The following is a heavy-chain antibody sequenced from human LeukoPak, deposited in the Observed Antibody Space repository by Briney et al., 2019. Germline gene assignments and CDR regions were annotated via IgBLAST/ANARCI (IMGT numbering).Heavy chain of an antibody. Sequence: PGGSLRLSCAASGFTFSSYGMHWVRQAPGKGLEWVAVISYDGSNKYYADSVKGRFTISRDNSKNTLYLQMNSLRAEDTAVYYCAEDSAGDYYGSGGKGFDYWGQGTLVTVSS. CDR2: ISYDGSNK. D-gene: IGHD3-10*01. V-gene: IGHV3-30*18. CDR1: GFTFSSYG. CDR3: AEDSAGDYYGSGGKGFDY. J-gene: IGHJ4*02.